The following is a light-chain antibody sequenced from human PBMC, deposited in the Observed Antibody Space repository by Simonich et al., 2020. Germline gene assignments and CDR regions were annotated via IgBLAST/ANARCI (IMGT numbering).Light chain of an antibody. V-gene: IGKV1-5*03. CDR3: QQYNSYWT. J-gene: IGKJ1*01. CDR1: QSISSW. CDR2: KAS. Sequence: DIQMTHSPSTLSASVGDRVTITCRASQSISSWLAWYQQKPWKAPKLLIYKASSLESGVPSRFSGSGSGTEFTLTISSLQPDDFATYYCQQYNSYWTFGQGTKVEIK.